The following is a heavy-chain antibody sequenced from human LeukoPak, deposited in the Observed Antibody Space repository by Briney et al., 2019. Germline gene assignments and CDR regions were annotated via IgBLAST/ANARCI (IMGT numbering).Heavy chain of an antibody. Sequence: ASVKVSCKASGYTFTSHAMHWVRQAPGQRLEWMGWINAGNGNTKYSQKFQGRVTITRDTSASTAYMELSSLRSEDTAVYYCAAGYCSGGSCYPYYYYGMDVWGQGTTVTVSS. CDR3: AAGYCSGGSCYPYYYYGMDV. CDR1: GYTFTSHA. V-gene: IGHV1-3*01. J-gene: IGHJ6*02. CDR2: INAGNGNT. D-gene: IGHD2-15*01.